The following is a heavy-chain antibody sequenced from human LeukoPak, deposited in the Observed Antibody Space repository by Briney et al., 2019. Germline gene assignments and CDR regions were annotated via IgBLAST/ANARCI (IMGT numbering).Heavy chain of an antibody. D-gene: IGHD5-24*01. Sequence: PSETLSLTCTVSGGSISSYYWSWIRQPAGKGLEWIGRIYTSGSTNYNPSLKSRVTMSVETSKNQFSLKLSSVTAADTAVYYCARERRDGYNYDYYYYYMDVWGKGTTVTVSS. CDR3: ARERRDGYNYDYYYYYMDV. CDR2: IYTSGST. V-gene: IGHV4-4*07. CDR1: GGSISSYY. J-gene: IGHJ6*03.